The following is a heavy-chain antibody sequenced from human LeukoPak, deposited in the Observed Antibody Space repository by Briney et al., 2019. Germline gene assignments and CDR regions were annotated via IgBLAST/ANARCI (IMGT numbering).Heavy chain of an antibody. CDR1: GGSFSGYY. CDR2: INHSGST. J-gene: IGHJ5*02. V-gene: IGHV4-34*01. Sequence: PSETLSLTCAVYGGSFSGYYWSWIRQPPGKGLEWIGGINHSGSTNYNPSLKSRVTISVDTSKNQFSLKLSSVTAADTAVYYCARGSRITIFGVVKNWFDPWGQGTLVTVSS. CDR3: ARGSRITIFGVVKNWFDP. D-gene: IGHD3-3*01.